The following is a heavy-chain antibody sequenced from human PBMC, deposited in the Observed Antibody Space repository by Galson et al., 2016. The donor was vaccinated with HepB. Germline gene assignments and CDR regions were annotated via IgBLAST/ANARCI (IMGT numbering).Heavy chain of an antibody. J-gene: IGHJ4*02. CDR2: DSMDGRRK. D-gene: IGHD2/OR15-2a*01. V-gene: IGHV3-30*18. Sequence: SLRLSCAASGFTFGDYHIIWFRQAPGKGLEWVAADSMDGRRKFYADSVKGRFTISRDNSNNMLFLQMSSLRPDDTAVYYCAKRHEYCPPVGCSVDYWGQGTLVSVSS. CDR3: AKRHEYCPPVGCSVDY. CDR1: GFTFGDYH.